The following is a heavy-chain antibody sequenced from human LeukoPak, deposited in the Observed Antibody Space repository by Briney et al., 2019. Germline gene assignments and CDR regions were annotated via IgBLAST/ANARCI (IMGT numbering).Heavy chain of an antibody. CDR1: GYTFTSYA. V-gene: IGHV1-3*01. J-gene: IGHJ5*02. Sequence: GASVKVYCKASGYTFTSYAMHWERQAPGQRLEWMGWINAGNGNTKYSQKFQGRVTITRDTSASTAYMELSSLRSGDTAVYYCAVHPDYYYGSGSYYHWGQGTLVTVSS. CDR3: AVHPDYYYGSGSYYH. CDR2: INAGNGNT. D-gene: IGHD3-10*01.